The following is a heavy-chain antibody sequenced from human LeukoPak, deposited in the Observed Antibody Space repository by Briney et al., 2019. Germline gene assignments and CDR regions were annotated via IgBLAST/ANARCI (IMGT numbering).Heavy chain of an antibody. J-gene: IGHJ4*02. CDR1: GGSISSYY. D-gene: IGHD5-18*01. V-gene: IGHV4-59*01. CDR2: IYYSGST. Sequence: SETLSLTCTVSGGSISSYYWSWIRQLPGKGLEWIGYIYYSGSTNYNPSLKSRVTISVDTSKNQFSLKLSSVTAADTAVYYCARGVGGYTYGSMLPFDYWGQGTLVTVSS. CDR3: ARGVGGYTYGSMLPFDY.